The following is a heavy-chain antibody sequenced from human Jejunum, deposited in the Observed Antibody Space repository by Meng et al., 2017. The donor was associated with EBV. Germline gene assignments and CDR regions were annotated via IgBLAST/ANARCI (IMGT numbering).Heavy chain of an antibody. CDR2: ITDSGGST. J-gene: IGHJ5*02. CDR3: AKLTRA. V-gene: IGHV3-23*04. Sequence: EGRLVGSGEGLVLPGGSLRLSCAASGFTFNSHTMSWVRQAPGKGLEWVSAITDSGGSTYYTDSVKGRFTISRDNSKNTLYLQMNSLRAEDTAVYYCAKLTRAWGQGTLVTVSS. CDR1: GFTFNSHT.